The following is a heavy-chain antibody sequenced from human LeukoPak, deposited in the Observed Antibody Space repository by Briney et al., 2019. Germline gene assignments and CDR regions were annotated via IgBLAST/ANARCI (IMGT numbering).Heavy chain of an antibody. CDR2: ISSSSSYI. V-gene: IGHV3-21*01. CDR3: ARGQGSGYLYYFDY. D-gene: IGHD3-22*01. J-gene: IGHJ4*02. Sequence: PGGSLRLSCAASGFTFSSYWMNWVRQAPGKGLEWVSSISSSSSYIYYADSVKGRFTISRDNAKNSLYLQMNSLRAEDTAVYYCARGQGSGYLYYFDYWGQGTLVTVSS. CDR1: GFTFSSYW.